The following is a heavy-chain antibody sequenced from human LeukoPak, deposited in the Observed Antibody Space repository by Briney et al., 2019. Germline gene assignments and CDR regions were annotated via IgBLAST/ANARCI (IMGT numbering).Heavy chain of an antibody. Sequence: ASVKVSCKASGYTFTSYGISWVRQAPGQGLEWMGWISAYNGNTNYAQKLQGRVTMTTDTSTSTAYMELRSLRSGDTAVYYCARDLMVGSGPRVRELNWFDPWGQGTLVTVSS. V-gene: IGHV1-18*01. CDR2: ISAYNGNT. CDR1: GYTFTSYG. D-gene: IGHD3-10*01. J-gene: IGHJ5*02. CDR3: ARDLMVGSGPRVRELNWFDP.